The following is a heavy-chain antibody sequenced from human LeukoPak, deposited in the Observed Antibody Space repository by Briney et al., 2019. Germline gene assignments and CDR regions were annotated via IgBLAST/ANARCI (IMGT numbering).Heavy chain of an antibody. CDR1: GGSISSGSYY. V-gene: IGHV4-61*02. J-gene: IGHJ5*02. Sequence: SETLSLTCTVYGGSISSGSYYWSWIRQPAGKGLEWIGRIYTSGSTNYNPSLKSRVTISVNTSKNQFSLRLSSVTAADTAVYYCARDLTWFDPWGQGTLVTVSS. CDR2: IYTSGST. CDR3: ARDLTWFDP.